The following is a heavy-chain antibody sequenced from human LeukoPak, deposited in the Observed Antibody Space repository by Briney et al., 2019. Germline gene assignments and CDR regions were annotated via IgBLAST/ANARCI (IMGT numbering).Heavy chain of an antibody. CDR2: INPSGGST. Sequence: GASVTVSCKASGYTFTSYYMHWVRQAPGQGLEWMGIINPSGGSTSYAQKFQGRVTMTRDTSTSTVYMELSSLRSEDTAVYYCAREPSRYCSGGSCYASYYFDYWGQGTLVTVSS. CDR3: AREPSRYCSGGSCYASYYFDY. CDR1: GYTFTSYY. D-gene: IGHD2-15*01. J-gene: IGHJ4*02. V-gene: IGHV1-46*01.